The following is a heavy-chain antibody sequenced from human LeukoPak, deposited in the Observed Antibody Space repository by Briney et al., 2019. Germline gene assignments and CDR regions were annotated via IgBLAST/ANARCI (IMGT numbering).Heavy chain of an antibody. Sequence: ASVKVSCKASGYTFTSYDINWVRQATGQGLEWMGWMNPNSGNTGYAQKFQGRVTMTRNTSISTAYMELSSLRSEDTAVYYCARGSSWYDYYGMDVWGQGTTVTVSS. CDR1: GYTFTSYD. V-gene: IGHV1-8*02. D-gene: IGHD6-13*01. J-gene: IGHJ6*02. CDR2: MNPNSGNT. CDR3: ARGSSWYDYYGMDV.